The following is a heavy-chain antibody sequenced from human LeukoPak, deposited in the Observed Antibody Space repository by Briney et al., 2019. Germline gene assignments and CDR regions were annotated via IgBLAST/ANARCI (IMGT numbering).Heavy chain of an antibody. J-gene: IGHJ4*02. CDR2: IKQDGSEA. D-gene: IGHD2-8*01. Sequence: GGSLRLSCAASGFTFSRYWMVWVRQAPGKGLEWVANIKQDGSEAVYVDSVRGRFTISRDNAKNSLYLQMNSLRVEDTAMYYCSNGIYDKSYWGQGTLVTVSS. CDR3: SNGIYDKSY. V-gene: IGHV3-7*01. CDR1: GFTFSRYW.